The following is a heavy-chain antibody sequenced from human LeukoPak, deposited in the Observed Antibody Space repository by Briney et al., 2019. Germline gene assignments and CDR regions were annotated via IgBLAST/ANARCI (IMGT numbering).Heavy chain of an antibody. CDR3: ARVSGDYDFWSGYYQGNWFDP. CDR1: GGSISSYY. V-gene: IGHV4-59*01. CDR2: IYYSGST. D-gene: IGHD3-3*01. Sequence: PSETLSLTCTVSGGSISSYYWSWIRQPPGKGLEWIGYIYYSGSTNYNPSLTSRGTISVDTSKNQFSLKLSSVTAADTAVYYCARVSGDYDFWSGYYQGNWFDPWGQGTLVTVSS. J-gene: IGHJ5*02.